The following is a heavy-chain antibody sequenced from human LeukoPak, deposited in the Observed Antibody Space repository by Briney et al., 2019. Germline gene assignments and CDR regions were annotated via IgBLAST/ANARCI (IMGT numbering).Heavy chain of an antibody. J-gene: IGHJ4*02. CDR2: IKQDGGEK. CDR3: ARLIVGATDY. D-gene: IGHD1-26*01. V-gene: IGHV3-7*01. Sequence: GGSLRLSCAASGFTLSTFWLSWVRQAPGKGLEWVATIKQDGGEKYYVDSVKGRFTISRDNAKNSLYLEMNTLGAEHTAVYYCARLIVGATDYWGQGTLVNVSP. CDR1: GFTLSTFW.